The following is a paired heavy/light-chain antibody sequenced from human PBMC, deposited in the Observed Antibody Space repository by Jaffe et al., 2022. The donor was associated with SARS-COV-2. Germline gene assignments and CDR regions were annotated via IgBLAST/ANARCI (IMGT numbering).Light chain of an antibody. CDR1: QGLVSGDGNTY. CDR2: EVS. V-gene: IGKV2-30*01. CDR3: MQGTHWPT. Sequence: DVVMTQSPLSLSVTLGQPASISCRASQGLVSGDGNTYLNWFHQRPGQSPRRLIHEVSKRDSGVPDRFSGSGSGTDFTLKISRVEAEDVGTYYCMQGTHWPTFGQGTKVDIK. J-gene: IGKJ1*01.
Heavy chain of an antibody. V-gene: IGHV3-7*03. CDR1: GFTFSRTW. D-gene: IGHD6-19*01. J-gene: IGHJ4*02. CDR3: TVGWSLDS. CDR2: VRSDEAEK. Sequence: EMQLVDSGGGLVQPGGSLRLSCKASGFTFSRTWMSWVRQAPGKGLECVALVRSDEAEKHYADSVRGRFTVSRDNAKNSLYLQMNSLRVEDTAVYYCTVGWSLDSWGQGTLVTVSS.